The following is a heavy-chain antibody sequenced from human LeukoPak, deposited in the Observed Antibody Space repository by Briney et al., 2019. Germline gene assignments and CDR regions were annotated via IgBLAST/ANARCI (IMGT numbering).Heavy chain of an antibody. CDR2: MNPNSGNT. Sequence: ASVKVSCKASGYTFTSYDINWVRQATGQGLEWMGWMNPNSGNTGYAQKFQGRVTITRNTSISTAYMELSSLRSEDTAVYYCARVTSGWYVEDLEGDDYWGQGTLVTVSS. CDR3: ARVTSGWYVEDLEGDDY. J-gene: IGHJ4*02. D-gene: IGHD6-19*01. CDR1: GYTFTSYD. V-gene: IGHV1-8*03.